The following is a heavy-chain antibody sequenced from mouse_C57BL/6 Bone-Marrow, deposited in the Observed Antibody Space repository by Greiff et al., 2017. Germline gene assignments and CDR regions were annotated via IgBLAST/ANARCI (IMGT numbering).Heavy chain of an antibody. CDR3: ARWFAY. CDR2: IYPGSGST. Sequence: VQLQQPGAELVKPGASVKMSCKASGYTFTSYWITWVKQRPGQGLEWIGDIYPGSGSTNYNEKFKSKAPLTVDTSSSTAYMQRSSLTSEDSAVYYCARWFAYWGQGTLVTVSA. V-gene: IGHV1-55*01. J-gene: IGHJ3*01. CDR1: GYTFTSYW.